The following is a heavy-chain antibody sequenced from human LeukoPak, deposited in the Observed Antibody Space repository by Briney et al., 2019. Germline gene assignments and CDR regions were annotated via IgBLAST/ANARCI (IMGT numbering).Heavy chain of an antibody. CDR1: GFTFSSYA. CDR3: AKEGMIVVAPASFFDY. CDR2: ISGSGGST. J-gene: IGHJ4*02. Sequence: GGSLRLSCAASGFTFSSYAMSWVRQAPGKGLEWVSAISGSGGSTYYSDSVKGRFTISRDNSKNTLYLQMNSLRADDTAVYYCAKEGMIVVAPASFFDYWGQGTLVTVSS. D-gene: IGHD3-22*01. V-gene: IGHV3-23*01.